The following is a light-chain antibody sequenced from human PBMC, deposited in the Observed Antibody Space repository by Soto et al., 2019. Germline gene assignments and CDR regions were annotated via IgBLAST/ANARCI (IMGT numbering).Light chain of an antibody. J-gene: IGLJ1*01. CDR2: EVR. V-gene: IGLV2-14*01. Sequence: QSALTQPASVSGSPGQSITISCTGTASDVGAYNYVSWYQHHPDKAPNLMIYEVRNRPSGVSNRFSGSKPVNTASLTISGLQPEDEADYYCGSYATRDTFVFGTGTKVTVL. CDR3: GSYATRDTFV. CDR1: ASDVGAYNY.